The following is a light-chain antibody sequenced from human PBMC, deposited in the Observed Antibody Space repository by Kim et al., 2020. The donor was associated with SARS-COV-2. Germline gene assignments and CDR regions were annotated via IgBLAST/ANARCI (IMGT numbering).Light chain of an antibody. V-gene: IGKV3-15*01. CDR3: QQYNNWPLT. CDR1: QSISNN. CDR2: DAS. J-gene: IGKJ4*02. Sequence: EIVMTQSPATLSVSPGERATLSCRASQSISNNLAWYQQKSGQAPRLLIYDASTRATGIPARIRGSGSGTEFTLTISSLQSEDFAVYYCQQYNNWPLTFGGGTKVDIK.